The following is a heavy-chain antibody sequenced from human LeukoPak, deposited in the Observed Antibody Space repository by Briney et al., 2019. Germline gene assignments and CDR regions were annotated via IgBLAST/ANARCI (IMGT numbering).Heavy chain of an antibody. V-gene: IGHV3-33*01. CDR3: EREGGGIVVVPAARPLTDYYYYGMDV. Sequence: GASLRLSCAPSGFTFSSYGMHWVRQAPGKGLEWVAVIWYDVSNKYYADSVKGRFTISRDNSKNTLYLQMNSLRAEDRAVYYCEREGGGIVVVPAARPLTDYYYYGMDVWGQGTTVTVSS. J-gene: IGHJ6*02. D-gene: IGHD2-2*02. CDR1: GFTFSSYG. CDR2: IWYDVSNK.